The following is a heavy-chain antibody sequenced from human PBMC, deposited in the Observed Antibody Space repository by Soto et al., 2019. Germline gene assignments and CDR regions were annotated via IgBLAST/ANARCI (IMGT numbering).Heavy chain of an antibody. V-gene: IGHV1-46*01. CDR3: ASQNCSGGSCYTLDY. Sequence: QVQLVQSGAEVKKPGASVKVSCKASGYTFTSYFMHWVRQTPGQGLEWMGIINPIGGSTSNAQKFQGRVTMTRDTSASTVYMELSSLRSEDTPVYYCASQNCSGGSCYTLDYWGQGTLVTVS. CDR2: INPIGGST. D-gene: IGHD2-15*01. CDR1: GYTFTSYF. J-gene: IGHJ4*02.